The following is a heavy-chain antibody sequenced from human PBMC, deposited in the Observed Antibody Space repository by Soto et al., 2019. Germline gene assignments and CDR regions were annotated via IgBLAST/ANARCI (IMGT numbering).Heavy chain of an antibody. CDR1: GFSFSNYA. CDR2: ISGSGGST. Sequence: EVQLLESGGGLVQPGGSLRLSCAASGFSFSNYAMSWVRQAPGKGLDWVSGISGSGGSTYYADSVRGRFTISRDNSKNTLYLQMNSLRAEDTAVYYCAKAAPPSVNRGHLDYWGKGTRVTVSS. D-gene: IGHD5-12*01. J-gene: IGHJ4*02. V-gene: IGHV3-23*01. CDR3: AKAAPPSVNRGHLDY.